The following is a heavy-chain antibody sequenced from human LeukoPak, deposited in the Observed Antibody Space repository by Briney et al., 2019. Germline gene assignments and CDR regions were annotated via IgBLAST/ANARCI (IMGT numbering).Heavy chain of an antibody. CDR2: IYYSGST. Sequence: PSETLSLTCTVSGDSISSGSSYWSWIRQPAGKGLEWIGYIYYSGSTYYNPSLKSRVTISVDTSNNQFSLKLTSVTAADTAVYYCARGYCGSTSCYRPPSPVWFDPWGQGTLVTVSS. J-gene: IGHJ5*02. CDR1: GDSISSGSSY. CDR3: ARGYCGSTSCYRPPSPVWFDP. D-gene: IGHD2-2*01. V-gene: IGHV4-30-4*08.